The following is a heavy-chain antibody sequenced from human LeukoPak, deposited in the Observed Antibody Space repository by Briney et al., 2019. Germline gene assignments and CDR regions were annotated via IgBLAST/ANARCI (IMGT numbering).Heavy chain of an antibody. CDR1: GYTFTSYG. D-gene: IGHD5-12*01. V-gene: IGHV1-18*01. CDR3: ARARYSGYVGLTDY. CDR2: ISAYNGNT. J-gene: IGHJ4*02. Sequence: EASVKVSCKASGYTFTSYGISWVRQAPGQGLEWMGWISAYNGNTNYAQKLQGRVTMTTDTSTSTAYMELRSLRSDDTAVYYCARARYSGYVGLTDYWGQRTLVTVSS.